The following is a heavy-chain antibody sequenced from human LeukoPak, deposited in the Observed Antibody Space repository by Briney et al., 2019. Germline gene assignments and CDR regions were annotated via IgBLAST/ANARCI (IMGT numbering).Heavy chain of an antibody. Sequence: GASVKVSCKASGYTFTSYDINWVRQATGQGLEWMGWMNPNSGNTGYAQKFQGRVTITADESTSTAYMELSSLRSEDTAVYYCALTSYYDFWSGYYTAFDYWGQGTLVTVSS. CDR1: GYTFTSYD. D-gene: IGHD3-3*01. CDR2: MNPNSGNT. J-gene: IGHJ4*02. CDR3: ALTSYYDFWSGYYTAFDY. V-gene: IGHV1-8*01.